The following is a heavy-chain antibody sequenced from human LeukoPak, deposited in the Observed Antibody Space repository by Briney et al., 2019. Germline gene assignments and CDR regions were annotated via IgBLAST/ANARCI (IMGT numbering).Heavy chain of an antibody. Sequence: SVKVSCKASGGTFSSYAISWVRQAPGQGLEWMGGIIPIFGTANYAQKFQGRVTITTDESTSTAYMELSSLRSEDTAVYYCAHTSGYGLNAFDYWGQGTLVTVSS. CDR1: GGTFSSYA. D-gene: IGHD5-12*01. CDR3: AHTSGYGLNAFDY. CDR2: IIPIFGTA. J-gene: IGHJ4*02. V-gene: IGHV1-69*05.